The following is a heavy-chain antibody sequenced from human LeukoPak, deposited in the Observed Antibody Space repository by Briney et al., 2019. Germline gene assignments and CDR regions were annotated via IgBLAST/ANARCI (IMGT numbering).Heavy chain of an antibody. CDR1: GFTFSSYA. CDR2: ISGSGGST. Sequence: TGGSLRLSCAASGFTFSSYAMSWVRQAPGRGLEWASAISGSGGSTYYADSVKGRFTISRDNAKNSLYLQMNSLRAEDTAVYYCATFNWDDAFDIWGQGTMVTVSS. D-gene: IGHD7-27*01. V-gene: IGHV3-23*01. J-gene: IGHJ3*02. CDR3: ATFNWDDAFDI.